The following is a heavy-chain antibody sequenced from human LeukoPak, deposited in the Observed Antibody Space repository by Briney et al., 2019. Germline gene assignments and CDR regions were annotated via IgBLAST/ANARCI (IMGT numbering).Heavy chain of an antibody. CDR3: ARRRFGDPADGFDI. CDR1: GCGFTSYW. V-gene: IGHV5-10-1*01. J-gene: IGHJ3*02. D-gene: IGHD3-10*01. CDR2: IDPSESYT. Sequence: GGALKISLKGSGCGFTSYWIRWGRPVPGKGVGGMGRIDPSESYTNNSSSLEGNVTISVDKSISTAYLQWSRLKASDTAMYYCARRRFGDPADGFDIWGQGTMVTVSS.